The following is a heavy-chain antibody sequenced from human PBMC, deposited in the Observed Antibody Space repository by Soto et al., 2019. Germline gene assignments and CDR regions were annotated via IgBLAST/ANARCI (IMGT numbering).Heavy chain of an antibody. V-gene: IGHV4-31*03. J-gene: IGHJ3*02. CDR1: GGSISTGGYY. CDR3: ATVRWELHDAVDI. D-gene: IGHD1-26*01. Sequence: QVQLQESGPGLVKPSQTLSLTCTVSGGSISTGGYYWCWIRQPPGRGLEWIGYIYHSGMTFSNPSLQSRVAISIDTSKNKFSLKLSSVTAADTAVYYCATVRWELHDAVDIWGQVTMFSVSS. CDR2: IYHSGMT.